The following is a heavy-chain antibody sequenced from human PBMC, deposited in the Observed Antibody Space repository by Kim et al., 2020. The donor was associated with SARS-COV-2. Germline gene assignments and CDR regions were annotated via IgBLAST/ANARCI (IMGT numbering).Heavy chain of an antibody. CDR2: IWYDGSNK. J-gene: IGHJ1*01. V-gene: IGHV3-33*01. D-gene: IGHD6-19*01. Sequence: GGSLRLSCAASGFTFSSYGMHWVRQAPGKGLEWVAVIWYDGSNKYYADSVKGRFTISRDNSKNTLYLQMNSLRAEDTAVYYCARDHGAGTPEYFQHWGQGTLVTVSS. CDR3: ARDHGAGTPEYFQH. CDR1: GFTFSSYG.